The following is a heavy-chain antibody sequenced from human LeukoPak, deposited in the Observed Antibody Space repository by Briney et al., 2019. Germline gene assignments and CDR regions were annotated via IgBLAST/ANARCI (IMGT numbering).Heavy chain of an antibody. CDR1: GGSISSGSYY. CDR3: ARQTVTTDY. CDR2: IYTSGST. Sequence: SQTLSLTCTVSGGSISSGSYYWSWIRQPARKGLEWIGRIYTSGSTNYNPSLKSRVTISVDTSKNQFSLKLSSVTAADSAVYYCARQTVTTDYWGQGTLVTVSS. D-gene: IGHD4-11*01. J-gene: IGHJ4*02. V-gene: IGHV4-61*02.